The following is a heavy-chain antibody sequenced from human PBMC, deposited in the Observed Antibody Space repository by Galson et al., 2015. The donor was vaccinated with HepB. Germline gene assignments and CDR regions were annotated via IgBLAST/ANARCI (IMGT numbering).Heavy chain of an antibody. CDR3: AKDRSLTMRQLVQVGYFDY. Sequence: SLRLSCAASGFTFSSYAMSWVRQAPGKGLEWVSAISGSGGSTYYADSVKGRFTISRDNSKNTLYLQMNSLRAEDTAVYYCAKDRSLTMRQLVQVGYFDYWGQGTLVTVSS. D-gene: IGHD6-6*01. V-gene: IGHV3-23*01. CDR1: GFTFSSYA. J-gene: IGHJ4*02. CDR2: ISGSGGST.